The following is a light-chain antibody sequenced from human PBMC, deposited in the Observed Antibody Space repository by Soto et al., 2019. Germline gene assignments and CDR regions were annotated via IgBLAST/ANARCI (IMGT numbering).Light chain of an antibody. Sequence: IQLTQSPSSLSASVGDRVTITCRASQSISTWMAWYQQKPGKAPKLLMYKASNLEGGVPSRFSGSGSGTEFNITISSLQPDDFATYYCQQYNTYPLTFGGGTTVEIK. CDR2: KAS. V-gene: IGKV1-5*03. J-gene: IGKJ4*01. CDR1: QSISTW. CDR3: QQYNTYPLT.